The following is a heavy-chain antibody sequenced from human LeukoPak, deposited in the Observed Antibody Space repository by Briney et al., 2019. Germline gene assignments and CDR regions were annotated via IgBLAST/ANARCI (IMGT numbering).Heavy chain of an antibody. J-gene: IGHJ5*02. CDR2: FDPEDGET. Sequence: ASVKVSCKVSGYTLTELSMHRVRQAPGKGLEWMGGFDPEDGETIYAQKFQGRVTMTEDTSTDTAYMELSSLRSEDTAVYYCATVWATVTQNWFDPWGQGTLVTVSS. D-gene: IGHD4-17*01. V-gene: IGHV1-24*01. CDR1: GYTLTELS. CDR3: ATVWATVTQNWFDP.